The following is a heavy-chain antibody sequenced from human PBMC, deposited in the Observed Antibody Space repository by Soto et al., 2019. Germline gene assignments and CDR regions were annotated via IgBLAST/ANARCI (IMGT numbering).Heavy chain of an antibody. CDR2: IYYSGST. J-gene: IGHJ6*02. CDR1: GGSISSGGYY. Sequence: PSETLSLTCTVSGGSISSGGYYWSWIRQHPGKGLEWIGYIYYSGSTYYNPSLKSRVTISVDTSKNQFSLKLSSVTAADTAVYYCARDRYYYYYGMDVWGQGTTVTVSS. V-gene: IGHV4-31*03. CDR3: ARDRYYYYYGMDV.